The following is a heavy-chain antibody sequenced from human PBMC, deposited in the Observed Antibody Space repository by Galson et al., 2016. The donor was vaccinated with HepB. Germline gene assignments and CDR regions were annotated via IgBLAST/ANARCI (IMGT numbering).Heavy chain of an antibody. CDR2: ISGGGDRT. CDR3: AKVQSSSSAWYFYAMDV. J-gene: IGHJ6*02. CDR1: GFRFSDYA. V-gene: IGHV3-23*01. Sequence: SLRLSCAASGFRFSDYAMSWVRQAPGRGLEWVSSISGGGDRTYYKYSVRGRFTISRDSSKNMLYLQMNSLRDEDTAVFYCAKVQSSSSAWYFYAMDVWGQGTTVTVSS. D-gene: IGHD2-2*01.